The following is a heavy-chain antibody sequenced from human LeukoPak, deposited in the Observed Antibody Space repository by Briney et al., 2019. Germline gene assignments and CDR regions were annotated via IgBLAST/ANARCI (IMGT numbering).Heavy chain of an antibody. CDR2: MYYSGST. V-gene: IGHV4-39*07. J-gene: IGHJ4*02. CDR3: ARDRSPFDY. CDR1: GGSISSSSYY. Sequence: PSETLSLTCTVSGGSISSSSYYWGWVRQPPGRGLEWIGSMYYSGSTYYNSSLKSRVTISVDTSKNHFSLKLRSVTAADTAVYSCARDRSPFDYWGQGTLVTVSS.